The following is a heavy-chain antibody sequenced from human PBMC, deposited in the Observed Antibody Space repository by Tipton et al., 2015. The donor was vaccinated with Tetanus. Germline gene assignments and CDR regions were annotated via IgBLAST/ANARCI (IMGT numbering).Heavy chain of an antibody. J-gene: IGHJ3*01. D-gene: IGHD5-24*01. CDR2: IWYDGSNE. Sequence: SLRLSCEGSGFTFKHHGMYWVRQAPGKELERVALIWYDGSNEDYGHSVRGRFTISRDNSKNTLFLQMKSLRAEDTAVYYCARRTNSGHVYNPLDLWGQGTMVTVSS. CDR1: GFTFKHHG. CDR3: ARRTNSGHVYNPLDL. V-gene: IGHV3-33*07.